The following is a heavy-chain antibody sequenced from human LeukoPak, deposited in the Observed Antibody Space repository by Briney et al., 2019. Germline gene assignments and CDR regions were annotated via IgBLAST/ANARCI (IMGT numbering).Heavy chain of an antibody. J-gene: IGHJ4*02. CDR2: INPNSGGT. D-gene: IGHD2-2*01. CDR3: ARAISCSTSCYFDY. Sequence: ASVKVSCKASGGTFSSYAISWVRQAPGQGLEWMGWINPNSGGTNYAQKFQGRVTMTRDTSISTAYMELSRLRSDDTAVYYCARAISCSTSCYFDYWGQGTLVTVSS. V-gene: IGHV1-2*02. CDR1: GGTFSSYA.